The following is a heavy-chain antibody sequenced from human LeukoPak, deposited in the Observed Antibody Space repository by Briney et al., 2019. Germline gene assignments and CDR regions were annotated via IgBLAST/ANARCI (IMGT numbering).Heavy chain of an antibody. Sequence: ASVKLSCKASGYTFTSYDINWVRKGNAQGLEWRGGMNPKSDKTAYAQRFQRKVTITRSTSIITAYMQLSRLRFKDRAVYYCAITSCSSTSCEVLDAFDIWGQGTMVTVSS. D-gene: IGHD2-2*01. CDR2: MNPKSDKT. J-gene: IGHJ3*02. CDR1: GYTFTSYD. CDR3: AITSCSSTSCEVLDAFDI. V-gene: IGHV1-8*03.